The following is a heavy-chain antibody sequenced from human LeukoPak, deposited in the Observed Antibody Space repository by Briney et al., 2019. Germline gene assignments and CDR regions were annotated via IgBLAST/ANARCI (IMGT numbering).Heavy chain of an antibody. CDR1: GYTFTGCF. J-gene: IGHJ4*02. D-gene: IGHD5-18*01. CDR2: IDPNSDNI. CDR3: ARSAYNYGYVYFDH. V-gene: IGHV1-2*02. Sequence: ASVKVSCKASGYTFTGCFIHYVRQAPGQGLEWMGWIDPNSDNIRYSETFKDRVTMTRDTSTNTAYMELSWLRSDDTAVYYCARSAYNYGYVYFDHWGQGTLVSVSS.